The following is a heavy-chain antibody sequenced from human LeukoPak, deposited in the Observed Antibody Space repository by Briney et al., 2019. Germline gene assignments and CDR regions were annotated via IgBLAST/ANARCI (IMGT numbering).Heavy chain of an antibody. Sequence: PGGSLRLSCAASGFTFSDYYMSWIRQAPGKGLEWVAFIRYDGNKHYYADSVKGRFTISRDKAENTLNLQMNSLRAEDTALYYCAREYSKRGECSSTSCYGGFDAFDIWGQGTMVTVSS. CDR2: IRYDGNKH. CDR1: GFTFSDYY. V-gene: IGHV3-30*02. CDR3: AREYSKRGECSSTSCYGGFDAFDI. J-gene: IGHJ3*02. D-gene: IGHD2-2*01.